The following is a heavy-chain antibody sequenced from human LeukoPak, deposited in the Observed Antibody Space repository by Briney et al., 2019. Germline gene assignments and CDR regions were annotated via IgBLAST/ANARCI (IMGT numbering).Heavy chain of an antibody. CDR1: GGSISSYY. V-gene: IGHV4-59*01. D-gene: IGHD3-10*01. Sequence: SETLSLTCSVSGGSISSYYWSWLRQPPGKGLEWIGYIHYSGSTNYNPSLKSQVTISVDASKNQFSLKLSSVTAADTAVYYCARAKPKNMVRGLIMRRESRYYFDYWGQGTLVTVSS. CDR3: ARAKPKNMVRGLIMRRESRYYFDY. J-gene: IGHJ4*02. CDR2: IHYSGST.